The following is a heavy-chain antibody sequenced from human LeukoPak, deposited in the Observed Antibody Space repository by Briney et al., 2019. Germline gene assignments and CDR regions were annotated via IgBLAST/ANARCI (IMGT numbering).Heavy chain of an antibody. CDR3: ARVSMAFDI. V-gene: IGHV4-4*07. Sequence: SETLSLTCTVSGGSISAYYWSWIRQPAGKGLEWIGRIHTSGVTNYNPSLKSRATMSVDVSKDQFSLKLNSVTAADTAVYYCARVSMAFDIWGQGTVVTVSS. J-gene: IGHJ3*02. CDR1: GGSISAYY. CDR2: IHTSGVT.